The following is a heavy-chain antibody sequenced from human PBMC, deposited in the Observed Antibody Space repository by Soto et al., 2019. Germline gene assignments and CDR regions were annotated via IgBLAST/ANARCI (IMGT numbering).Heavy chain of an antibody. J-gene: IGHJ6*03. CDR1: GFTFSSYA. V-gene: IGHV3-23*01. CDR3: AKDGKDIVVVVASAYYYYYMDV. Sequence: EVQLLESGGGLVQPGGSLRLSCAASGFTFSSYAMSWVRQAPGKGLEWVSAISGSGGSTYYADSVKGRFTISRDNSKNTLYLQMNSLRAEDTAVYYCAKDGKDIVVVVASAYYYYYMDVWGKGTTVTVSS. CDR2: ISGSGGST. D-gene: IGHD2-15*01.